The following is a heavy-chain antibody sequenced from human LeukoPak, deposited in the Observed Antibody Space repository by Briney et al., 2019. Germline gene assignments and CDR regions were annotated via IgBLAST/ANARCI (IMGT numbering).Heavy chain of an antibody. J-gene: IGHJ4*02. CDR1: GGSISSYC. V-gene: IGHV4-59*01. CDR2: IYYSGST. Sequence: SETLSLTCTVSGGSISSYCWSWIRQPPGKGLEWIGYIYYSGSTNYNPSLKSRVTISVDTSKNQISLKLSSVTAADTAVCYCARVRGYYDSSGYDYWGQGTLVTVSS. CDR3: ARVRGYYDSSGYDY. D-gene: IGHD3-22*01.